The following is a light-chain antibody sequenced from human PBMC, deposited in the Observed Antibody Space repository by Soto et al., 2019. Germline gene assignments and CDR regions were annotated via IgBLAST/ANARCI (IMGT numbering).Light chain of an antibody. V-gene: IGLV2-14*01. J-gene: IGLJ3*02. CDR2: EVR. CDR1: MGDVGAYNL. CDR3: SAYTARSTLV. Sequence: QSALTQPASVSGSAGPSITISCSGTMGDVGAYNLVSWYQQHPGTAPKLIIYEVRNRPSGISSRCSGSRSGNTASLTISGLQSEDEGDYYCSAYTARSTLVFGGGTKVTVL.